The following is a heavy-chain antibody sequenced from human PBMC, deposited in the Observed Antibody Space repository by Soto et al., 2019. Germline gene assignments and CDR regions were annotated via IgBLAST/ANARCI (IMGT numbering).Heavy chain of an antibody. CDR2: FMVRGGST. CDR3: AKDFGPTTSTNYYYYYYMDV. Sequence: GGSLRLSCAASGFTFSSYALAGVGRAPGKGWGWVSAFMVRGGSTYNADSVKGRFTISRDNSKNTLYLQMNSLRAEDTAVYYCAKDFGPTTSTNYYYYYYMDVWGKGTTVTVSS. CDR1: GFTFSSYA. J-gene: IGHJ6*03. V-gene: IGHV3-23*01. D-gene: IGHD1-7*01.